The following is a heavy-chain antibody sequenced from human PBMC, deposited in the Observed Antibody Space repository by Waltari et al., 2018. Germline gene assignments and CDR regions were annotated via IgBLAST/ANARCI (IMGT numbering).Heavy chain of an antibody. CDR3: ATGVYDSRVYVDY. D-gene: IGHD5-12*01. CDR1: GFTFASYH. J-gene: IGHJ4*02. CDR2: IRKVHEGNSP. Sequence: EVQLVESGGGSVQPGGSLRLSCAASGFTFASYHMHWVRQAPGKGLVGVSRIRKVHEGNSPSYADSVSGRFTVSRDNAKNTVYLQLNSLRVEDTAMYYCATGVYDSRVYVDYWGQGTLVTVTS. V-gene: IGHV3-74*01.